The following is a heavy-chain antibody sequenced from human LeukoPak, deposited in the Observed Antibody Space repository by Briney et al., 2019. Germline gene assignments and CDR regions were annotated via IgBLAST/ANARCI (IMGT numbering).Heavy chain of an antibody. V-gene: IGHV3-33*06. Sequence: GRSLRLSCAASGFTFSSYGMYWVRQAPGKGLEWVAVIWYDGSNKYYADSVKGRFTISRDNSKKTLYLQMNSLRAEDTAVYYCAKYCSSTSCYETDYWGQGTLVTVSS. CDR3: AKYCSSTSCYETDY. J-gene: IGHJ4*02. CDR2: IWYDGSNK. D-gene: IGHD2-2*01. CDR1: GFTFSSYG.